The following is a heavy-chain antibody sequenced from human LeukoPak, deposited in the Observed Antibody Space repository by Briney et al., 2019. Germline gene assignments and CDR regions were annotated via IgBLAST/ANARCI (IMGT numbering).Heavy chain of an antibody. CDR1: GFTFSNYA. V-gene: IGHV3-23*01. CDR3: ARGEPYYDILTVLPYYFDY. CDR2: MSGSGGST. D-gene: IGHD3-9*01. Sequence: GGSLRLSCAASGFTFSNYAMSWVRQAPGKGLEWVSAMSGSGGSTYYADSVKGRFTISRDNSKNTLYLQMDSLRAEDTAVYYCARGEPYYDILTVLPYYFDYWGQGTLVTVSS. J-gene: IGHJ4*02.